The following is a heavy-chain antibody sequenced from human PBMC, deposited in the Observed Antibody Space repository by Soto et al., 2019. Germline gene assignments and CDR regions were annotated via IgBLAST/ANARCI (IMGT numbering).Heavy chain of an antibody. V-gene: IGHV3-23*01. J-gene: IGHJ4*02. CDR1: GFTFSSYA. Sequence: LSLTCAASGFTFSSYAMSWVRQAPGKGLEWVSAISGSGGSTYYADSVKGRFTISRDNSKNTLYLQMNSLRAEDTAVYYCVKARLTPDGSGWYYFDYWGQGTLVTVSS. D-gene: IGHD6-19*01. CDR2: ISGSGGST. CDR3: VKARLTPDGSGWYYFDY.